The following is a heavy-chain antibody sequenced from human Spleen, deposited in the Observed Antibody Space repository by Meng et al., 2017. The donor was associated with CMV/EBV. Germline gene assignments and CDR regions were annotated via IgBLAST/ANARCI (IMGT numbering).Heavy chain of an antibody. D-gene: IGHD4-17*01. CDR1: GFTFSSYE. Sequence: GGSLRLSCAASGFTFSSYEMNWVRQAPGKGLEWLPYISSSGSADYADSVKGRFTISRDNTKNSLYLLMNSLRAEDTAVYYCATDLDGDQNYWGQGTLVTVSS. CDR2: ISSSGSA. CDR3: ATDLDGDQNY. V-gene: IGHV3-48*03. J-gene: IGHJ4*02.